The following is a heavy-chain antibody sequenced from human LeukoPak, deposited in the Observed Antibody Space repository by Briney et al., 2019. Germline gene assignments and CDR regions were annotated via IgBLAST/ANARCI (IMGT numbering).Heavy chain of an antibody. V-gene: IGHV3-48*01. J-gene: IGHJ4*02. CDR1: GFTFSSFS. CDR3: ARPGYCSGGSCYSIAFDY. Sequence: GGSLRLSCAASGFTFSSFSMRWVRQAPGKGLEWVSYISSSSSTIYYADSVKGRFTISRDNAKNSLYLQMNSLRAEDTAVYYCARPGYCSGGSCYSIAFDYWGQGTLVTVSS. CDR2: ISSSSSTI. D-gene: IGHD2-15*01.